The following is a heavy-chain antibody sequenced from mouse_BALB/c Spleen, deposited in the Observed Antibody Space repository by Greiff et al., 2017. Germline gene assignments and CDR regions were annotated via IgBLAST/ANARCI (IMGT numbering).Heavy chain of an antibody. J-gene: IGHJ4*01. D-gene: IGHD2-3*01. Sequence: EVKLEESGGGLVQPGGSLKLSCAASGFTFSSYTMSWVRQTPEKRLEWVAYISNGGGSTYYPDTVKGRFTISRDNAKNTLYLQMSSLKSEDTAMYYCARHDGYYGGHAMDYWGQGTSVTVSS. CDR2: ISNGGGST. V-gene: IGHV5-12-2*01. CDR1: GFTFSSYT. CDR3: ARHDGYYGGHAMDY.